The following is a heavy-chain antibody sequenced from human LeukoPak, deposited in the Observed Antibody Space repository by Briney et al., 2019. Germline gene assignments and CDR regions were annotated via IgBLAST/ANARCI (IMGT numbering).Heavy chain of an antibody. J-gene: IGHJ4*02. D-gene: IGHD3-3*01. CDR1: GGSFTNYG. CDR2: IIPIYGRA. Sequence: GASVKVSCKTSGGSFTNYGISRARQAPGQGLEWMGKIIPIYGRANYGQKFQGRVTITADESTTTSYMELSSLTAEDMAVYYCATGGAYEFRDDYWGQGTLVTVSS. CDR3: ATGGAYEFRDDY. V-gene: IGHV1-69*13.